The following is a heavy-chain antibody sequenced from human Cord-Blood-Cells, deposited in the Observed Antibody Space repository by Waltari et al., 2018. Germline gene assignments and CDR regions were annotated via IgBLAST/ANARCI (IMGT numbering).Heavy chain of an antibody. CDR3: ARDRDQQLGAFDI. CDR1: GLTFSSYW. J-gene: IGHJ3*02. CDR2: INSDGSST. V-gene: IGHV3-74*01. D-gene: IGHD6-13*01. Sequence: EVQLVESGGGLVQPGGSLRLSCAASGLTFSSYWMHWVRQAPGKGLVWVSRINSDGSSTSYAGSVKGRFTISRDNAKNTLYLQMNSLRAEDTAVYYCARDRDQQLGAFDIWGQGTMVTVSS.